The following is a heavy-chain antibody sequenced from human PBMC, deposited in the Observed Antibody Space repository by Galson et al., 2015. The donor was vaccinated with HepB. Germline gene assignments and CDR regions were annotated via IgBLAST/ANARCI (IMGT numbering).Heavy chain of an antibody. J-gene: IGHJ4*02. V-gene: IGHV1-69*10. Sequence: SVKVSCKASGGTFSSYAISWVRQAPGQGLEWMGGIIPILGIANYAQKFQGRVTITADKSTSTAYMELSSLRSEDTAVYYCARGYYDSSGYSAYYFDYWGQGTLVTVSS. D-gene: IGHD3-22*01. CDR3: ARGYYDSSGYSAYYFDY. CDR2: IIPILGIA. CDR1: GGTFSSYA.